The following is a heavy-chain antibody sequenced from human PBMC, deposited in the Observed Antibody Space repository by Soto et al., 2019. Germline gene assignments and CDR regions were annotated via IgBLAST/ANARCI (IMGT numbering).Heavy chain of an antibody. V-gene: IGHV4-59*01. J-gene: IGHJ4*02. CDR3: ARVGWTTVGYYFDY. D-gene: IGHD4-17*01. CDR1: VTSISGYY. Sequence: SETLSLTCAVSVTSISGYYWSWVRQPPGKGLEWIGYIHYSGSTKYNTTLKSRVTISIDPSKNQFSLQLTSVTTADTAVYYCARVGWTTVGYYFDYWSQGTLVTVSS. CDR2: IHYSGST.